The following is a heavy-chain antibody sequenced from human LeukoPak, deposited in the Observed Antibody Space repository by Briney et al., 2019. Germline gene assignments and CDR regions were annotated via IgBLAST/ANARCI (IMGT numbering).Heavy chain of an antibody. CDR1: GFTFSGYS. Sequence: GGSPRLSCAASGFTFSGYSMNWVRQAPGKGLEWVSSISSSSIYIYYADSVEGRFTVSRDNARNSLYLQMNSLRAEDTAVYYCASQLGDASDIWGQGTMVTVSS. CDR2: ISSSSIYI. CDR3: ASQLGDASDI. J-gene: IGHJ3*02. D-gene: IGHD6-13*01. V-gene: IGHV3-21*01.